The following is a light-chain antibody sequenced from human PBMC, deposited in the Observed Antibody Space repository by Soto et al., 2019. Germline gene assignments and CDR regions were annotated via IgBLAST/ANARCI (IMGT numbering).Light chain of an antibody. J-gene: IGLJ1*01. V-gene: IGLV1-40*01. Sequence: QSVLTQPPSVSGAPGQRVTISCTGNSSNIGAVYHLHWYQQLPGTAPKLLIYTNNNRPAGVPDRFAGSRSGTSASLAITGLQAEDAADYYCESYDRSXSYVFGTGTKVXV. CDR1: SSNIGAVYH. CDR2: TNN. CDR3: ESYDRSXSYV.